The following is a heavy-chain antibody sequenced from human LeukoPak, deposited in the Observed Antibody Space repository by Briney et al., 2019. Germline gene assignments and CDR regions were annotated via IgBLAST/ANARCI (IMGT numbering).Heavy chain of an antibody. CDR2: IKQDGSEK. J-gene: IGHJ5*02. CDR1: GFTFSSYW. Sequence: GGSLRLSCAASGFTFSSYWMSWVRQAPGKGLEWVANIKQDGSEKYYVDSVKGRFTISRDNAKNSLYLQMNSLRAEDTAVYYCARDRYDFWSGYYRNWFDPWGQGTLVTVSS. CDR3: ARDRYDFWSGYYRNWFDP. D-gene: IGHD3-3*01. V-gene: IGHV3-7*01.